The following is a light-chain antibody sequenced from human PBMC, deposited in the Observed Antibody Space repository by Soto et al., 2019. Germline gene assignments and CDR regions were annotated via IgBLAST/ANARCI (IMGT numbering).Light chain of an antibody. Sequence: QSVLTQPASVSGSPGQSITVSCTGTSSDIGSYNLVSWYQQHPGKAPKLLIYEATKRPSGVSNRFSGSKSGNTASLTISGLQAEDEADYYCCSYAGRRTFYVFGTGTQLTVL. V-gene: IGLV2-23*01. J-gene: IGLJ1*01. CDR2: EAT. CDR3: CSYAGRRTFYV. CDR1: SSDIGSYNL.